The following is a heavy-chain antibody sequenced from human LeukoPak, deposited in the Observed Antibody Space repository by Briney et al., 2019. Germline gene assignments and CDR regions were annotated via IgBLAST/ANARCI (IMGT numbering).Heavy chain of an antibody. CDR3: ARVPTATFYYYGMDV. CDR1: GFTFSSYA. CDR2: ISYDGSNK. V-gene: IGHV3-30*04. D-gene: IGHD2-15*01. Sequence: GRSLRLSCAASGFTFSSYAMHWVRQAPGKGLEWVAVISYDGSNKYYADSVKGRFTISRDNSKNTLYLQMNSLRADDTAVYYCARVPTATFYYYGMDVWGKGTTVTVSS. J-gene: IGHJ6*04.